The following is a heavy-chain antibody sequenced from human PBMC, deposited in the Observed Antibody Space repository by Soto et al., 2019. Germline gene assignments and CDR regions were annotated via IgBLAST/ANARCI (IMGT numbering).Heavy chain of an antibody. CDR1: GGSFSGYY. J-gene: IGHJ4*02. Sequence: SSETLSLTCAVYGGSFSGYYWSWIRQPPGKGLEWIGEINHSGSTNHNPSLKSRVTISVDTSKNQFSLKLSSVTAADTAVYYCARVGHYDSSGIDYWGQGTLVTVSS. D-gene: IGHD3-22*01. CDR2: INHSGST. V-gene: IGHV4-34*01. CDR3: ARVGHYDSSGIDY.